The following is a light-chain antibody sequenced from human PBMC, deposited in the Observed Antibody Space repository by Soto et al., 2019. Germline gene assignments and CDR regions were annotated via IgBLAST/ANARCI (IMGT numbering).Light chain of an antibody. CDR3: TSYTRDTALV. CDR1: NSDVGTYNY. CDR2: EVS. V-gene: IGLV2-14*01. J-gene: IGLJ1*01. Sequence: QSALTQPRSVSGSPGQSVTISCTGTNSDVGTYNYVSWYQHHPGKAPKLIIYEVSNRPSGVSNRFSGSKSGSTASLTISGLQAEDEADYHCTSYTRDTALVFGTGTKLTVL.